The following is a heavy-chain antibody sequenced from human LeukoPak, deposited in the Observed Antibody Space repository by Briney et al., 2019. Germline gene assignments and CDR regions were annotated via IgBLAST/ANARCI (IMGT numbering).Heavy chain of an antibody. CDR1: GFTFSSYG. J-gene: IGHJ4*02. CDR2: FSGSGGST. Sequence: GGTLRLSCAASGFTFSSYGMSWVRQAPGKGLEWVSAFSGSGGSTYYADSVKGRFTISRDNSKNTPYLQMNSLRAEDTAVYYCAKDQGGTMVRGVIIPIDYWGQGTLVTVSS. CDR3: AKDQGGTMVRGVIIPIDY. V-gene: IGHV3-23*01. D-gene: IGHD3-10*01.